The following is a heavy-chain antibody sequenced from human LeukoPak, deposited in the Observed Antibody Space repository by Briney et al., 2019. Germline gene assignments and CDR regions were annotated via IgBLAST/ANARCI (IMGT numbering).Heavy chain of an antibody. CDR2: IIPIFGTA. J-gene: IGHJ4*02. D-gene: IGHD6-19*01. CDR3: AVGFYIAVGGTLGLGY. Sequence: ASVKVSCKASGGTFSSYAISWVRQAPGQGLEWMGGIIPIFGTANYAQKFQGRVTITTDESTSTAYMELSSLRSEDTAVYSCAVGFYIAVGGTLGLGYWGQGTLVTVSS. V-gene: IGHV1-69*05. CDR1: GGTFSSYA.